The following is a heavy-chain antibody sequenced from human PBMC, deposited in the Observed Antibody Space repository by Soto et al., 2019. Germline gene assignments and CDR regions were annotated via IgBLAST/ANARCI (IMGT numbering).Heavy chain of an antibody. CDR3: ARVSWLGGYYYFDY. Sequence: QVQLQESGPGLVKPSETLSLTCTVSGGSISSYYWSWIRQPPGKGLEWIGYIYYSGSTNYNPSLKSRDTISVDTSKSQFSLKLSSVTAADTAVYYCARVSWLGGYYYFDYWGQGTLVTVSS. CDR1: GGSISSYY. J-gene: IGHJ4*02. CDR2: IYYSGST. V-gene: IGHV4-59*01. D-gene: IGHD3-22*01.